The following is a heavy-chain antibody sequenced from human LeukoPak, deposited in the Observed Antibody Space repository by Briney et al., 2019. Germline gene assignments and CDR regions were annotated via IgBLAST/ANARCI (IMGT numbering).Heavy chain of an antibody. CDR3: ARARAYCSGGSCYSEGLHWFDP. D-gene: IGHD2-15*01. V-gene: IGHV3-66*01. J-gene: IGHJ5*02. Sequence: TGGSPRLSCAASGFTVSSNYMSWVRQAPGKGLEWVSVIYSGGSTYYADSVKGRFTISRDNSKNTLYLQMNSLRAEDTAVYYCARARAYCSGGSCYSEGLHWFDPWGQGTLVTVSS. CDR2: IYSGGST. CDR1: GFTVSSNY.